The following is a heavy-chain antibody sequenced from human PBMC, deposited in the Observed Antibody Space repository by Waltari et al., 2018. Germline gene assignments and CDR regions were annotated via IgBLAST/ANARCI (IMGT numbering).Heavy chain of an antibody. J-gene: IGHJ4*02. CDR1: GGSFSGYY. V-gene: IGHV4-34*01. CDR2: INHSGST. D-gene: IGHD3-3*01. Sequence: QVQLQQWGAGLLKPSETLSLTCAVYGGSFSGYYWRWLRQPPGKGLEWIGEINHSGSTNYNPSLKSRVTISVDTSKNQFSLKLSSVTAADTAVYYCARGDVLRFLEWLPISNYFDYWGQGTLVTVSS. CDR3: ARGDVLRFLEWLPISNYFDY.